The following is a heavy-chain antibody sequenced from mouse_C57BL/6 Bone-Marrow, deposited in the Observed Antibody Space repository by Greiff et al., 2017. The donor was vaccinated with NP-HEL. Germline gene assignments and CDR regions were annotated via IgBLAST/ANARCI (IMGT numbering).Heavy chain of an antibody. J-gene: IGHJ3*01. CDR2: ISSGGSYT. V-gene: IGHV5-6*01. D-gene: IGHD2-1*01. CDR1: GFTFSSYG. CDR3: ARPYGNYWFAY. Sequence: EVHLVESGGDLVKPGGSLKLSCAASGFTFSSYGMSWVRQTPDKRLEWVATISSGGSYTYYPDSVKGRFTISRDNAKNTLYLQMSSLKSEDTAMYYCARPYGNYWFAYWGQGTLVTVSA.